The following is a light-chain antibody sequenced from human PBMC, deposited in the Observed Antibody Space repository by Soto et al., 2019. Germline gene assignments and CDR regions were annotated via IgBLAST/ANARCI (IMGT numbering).Light chain of an antibody. Sequence: QSALTQPPSVSGSPGQSVAISCTGTSSDVGNYNRVSWYQQPPGTAPKLMIYDVSNRPSGVPDRFSGSKSGNTASLTISGLQADDEADYYWSSYTSSSTYVFGPGTKLTVL. CDR3: SSYTSSSTYV. V-gene: IGLV2-18*02. CDR2: DVS. J-gene: IGLJ1*01. CDR1: SSDVGNYNR.